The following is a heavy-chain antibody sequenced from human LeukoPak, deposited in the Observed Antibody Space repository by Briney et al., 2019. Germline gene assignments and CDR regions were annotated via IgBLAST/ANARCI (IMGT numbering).Heavy chain of an antibody. CDR3: AKDSLADIDY. J-gene: IGHJ4*02. Sequence: PGGSLRLSCAASGFTFTSYGMSWVRQAPGKGLEWVAFIRHDGSIKNYADSVKGRSTISRDNSKNTLYLQMNSLRAEDTAVYYCAKDSLADIDYWGQGTLVTVSS. CDR1: GFTFTSYG. D-gene: IGHD3-16*01. CDR2: IRHDGSIK. V-gene: IGHV3-30*02.